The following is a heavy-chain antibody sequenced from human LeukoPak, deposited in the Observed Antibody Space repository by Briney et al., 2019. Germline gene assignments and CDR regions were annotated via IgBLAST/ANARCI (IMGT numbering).Heavy chain of an antibody. J-gene: IGHJ6*03. CDR2: ISSSSSYI. Sequence: GGSLRLSCAASGFTFSSYSMNWVRQAPGKGLEWVSSISSSSSYIYYADSVKGRFTISRDNAKNSLYLQMNSLRAEDTAVYYCARDLYVFWSGYASGYYYYMDVWGKGTTVTVSS. CDR3: ARDLYVFWSGYASGYYYYMDV. CDR1: GFTFSSYS. D-gene: IGHD3/OR15-3a*01. V-gene: IGHV3-21*01.